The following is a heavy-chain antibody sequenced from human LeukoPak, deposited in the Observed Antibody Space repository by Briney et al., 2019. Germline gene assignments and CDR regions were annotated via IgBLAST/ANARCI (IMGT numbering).Heavy chain of an antibody. Sequence: LRLSCAASGFTFDDYAMHWVRQAPGKGLEWIGYIYYSGSTNYNPSLKSRVTISVDTSKNQFSLKLSSVTAADTAVYYCARVLLKNDFWSGYYIWAHFDYWGQGTLVTVSS. J-gene: IGHJ4*02. V-gene: IGHV4-59*01. CDR2: IYYSGST. CDR1: GFTFDDYA. CDR3: ARVLLKNDFWSGYYIWAHFDY. D-gene: IGHD3-3*01.